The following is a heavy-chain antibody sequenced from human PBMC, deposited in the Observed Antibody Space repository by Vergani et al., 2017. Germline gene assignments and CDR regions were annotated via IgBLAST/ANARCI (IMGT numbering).Heavy chain of an antibody. V-gene: IGHV1-69*01. CDR2: IIPIFGTA. D-gene: IGHD2-15*01. Sequence: QVQLVQSGAEVKKPGASVKVSCKASGYTFSSYAISWVRQAPGQGLEWMGGIIPIFGTANYAQKFQGRVTITADESTSTAYMELSSLRSEDTAVYYCARDRYCSGGSCPRYYYYYMDVWGKGTTVTVSS. J-gene: IGHJ6*03. CDR1: GYTFSSYA. CDR3: ARDRYCSGGSCPRYYYYYMDV.